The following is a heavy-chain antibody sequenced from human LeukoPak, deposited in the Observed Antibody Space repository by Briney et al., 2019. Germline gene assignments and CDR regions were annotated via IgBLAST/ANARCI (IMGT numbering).Heavy chain of an antibody. D-gene: IGHD5-18*01. CDR1: GFVFSDYA. CDR3: ARANSGYVVY. V-gene: IGHV3-21*01. Sequence: GGSLRLSCAASGFVFSDYAMNWVRQAPGKGLEWVSSISSSSSYIYYADSVKGRFTISRDNAKNSLYLQMNSLRAEDTAVYYCARANSGYVVYWGQGTLVTVSS. J-gene: IGHJ4*02. CDR2: ISSSSSYI.